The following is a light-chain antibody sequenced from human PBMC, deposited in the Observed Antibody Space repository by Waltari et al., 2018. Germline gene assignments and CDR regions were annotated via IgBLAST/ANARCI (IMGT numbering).Light chain of an antibody. CDR1: QSIGSSY. CDR2: ATS. J-gene: IGKJ1*01. CDR3: QYYGQESGRSLWT. Sequence: VLTQSPGPLSVSPGDGATLSCRASQSIGSSYFAWFQQKPGQAPRLLIFATSTRATGIPDKFSGSGSGTDFTLTINRLEPEDFAVYYCQYYGQESGRSLWTFGQGTKVEIK. V-gene: IGKV3-20*01.